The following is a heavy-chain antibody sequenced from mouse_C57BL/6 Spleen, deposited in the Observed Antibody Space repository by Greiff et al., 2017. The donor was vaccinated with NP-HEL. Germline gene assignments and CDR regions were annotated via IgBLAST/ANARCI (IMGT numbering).Heavy chain of an antibody. CDR3: TRYSVSYYFDY. J-gene: IGHJ2*01. CDR1: GFNIKDYY. V-gene: IGHV14-2*01. CDR2: IDPEDGET. D-gene: IGHD2-12*01. Sequence: EVKLLESGAELVKPGASVKLSCTASGFNIKDYYMHWVKQRTEPGLEWIGRIDPEDGETKYAPKFQGKATITADTSSNTSYLQLSSLTSEDTAVYCCTRYSVSYYFDYWGQGTTLTVSS.